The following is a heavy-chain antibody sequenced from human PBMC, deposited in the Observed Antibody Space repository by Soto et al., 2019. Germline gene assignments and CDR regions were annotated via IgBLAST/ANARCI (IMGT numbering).Heavy chain of an antibody. CDR2: IYTGGST. Sequence: VQLVESGGDLVQPGGSLRLSCAASGFNVSSNYMSWVRQAPGKGLEWVSVIYTGGSTYYADFVKGRFTISRDNSKNMLYFQMNSLRAEDTAVYYCAFHSSSGFDYWGQGTLVTVSS. D-gene: IGHD3-22*01. CDR3: AFHSSSGFDY. J-gene: IGHJ4*02. V-gene: IGHV3-66*01. CDR1: GFNVSSNY.